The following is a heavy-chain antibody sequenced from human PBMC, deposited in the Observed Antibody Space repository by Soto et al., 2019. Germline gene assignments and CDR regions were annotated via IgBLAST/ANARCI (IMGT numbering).Heavy chain of an antibody. CDR1: GFTFGSYG. V-gene: IGHV3-30*18. Sequence: GGSLRLSCAASGFTFGSYGMHWVRQAPGKGLEWVAGISYDGSKKYYGESVEGRFTISSDNSKNTLYLQMNSLRVEDTAVYYCAKAIENYSTGYYKPFYYFGVDVWGQGTTVTVSS. D-gene: IGHD3-22*01. CDR2: ISYDGSKK. J-gene: IGHJ6*02. CDR3: AKAIENYSTGYYKPFYYFGVDV.